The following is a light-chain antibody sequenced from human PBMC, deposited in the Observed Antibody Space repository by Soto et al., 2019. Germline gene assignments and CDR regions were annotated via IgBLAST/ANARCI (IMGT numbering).Light chain of an antibody. CDR3: TSSTIDSRYV. J-gene: IGLJ1*01. CDR1: SSDVGSSNY. CDR2: RVS. Sequence: QSALTQPASVSGYPGQSITISCTGTSSDVGSSNYVSWYQQYPGKVPKLLIDRVSNRPSGVSNRFSGSKSVYTASLTISRLQIEDEADYFCTSSTIDSRYVFGTGTKVTVL. V-gene: IGLV2-14*01.